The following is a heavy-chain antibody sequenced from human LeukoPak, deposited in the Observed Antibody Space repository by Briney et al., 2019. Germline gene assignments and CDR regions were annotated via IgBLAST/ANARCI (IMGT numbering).Heavy chain of an antibody. V-gene: IGHV1-69*05. J-gene: IGHJ3*02. CDR1: GGTFSSYA. Sequence: ASVKVSCKASGGTFSSYAISWVRQAPGQGLEWMGGIIPIFGTANYAQKFQGRVTITTDESTSTAYMELSSLRSEDTAVYYCARNEGQRQNAFDIWGQGTMVTVSS. CDR3: ARNEGQRQNAFDI. CDR2: IIPIFGTA.